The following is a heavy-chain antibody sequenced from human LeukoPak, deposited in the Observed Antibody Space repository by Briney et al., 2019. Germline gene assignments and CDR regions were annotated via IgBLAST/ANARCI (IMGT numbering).Heavy chain of an antibody. D-gene: IGHD5-18*01. CDR3: ARVSGYSYGSFDY. Sequence: SETLSLTCAVYGGSFSGYYWSWIRQPPGKGLEWIGEINHSGSTNYNPSLKSRVTISVDTSKNQFSLKLSSVTAADTAVYYCARVSGYSYGSFDYWGPGTLVTVSS. CDR2: INHSGST. J-gene: IGHJ4*02. V-gene: IGHV4-34*01. CDR1: GGSFSGYY.